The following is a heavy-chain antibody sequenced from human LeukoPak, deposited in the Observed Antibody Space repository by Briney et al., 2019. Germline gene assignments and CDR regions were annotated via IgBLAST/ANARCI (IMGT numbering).Heavy chain of an antibody. Sequence: ASVKVSCKASGYTFTSYGISWVRQAPGQGLEWMGWISAYNGNTNYAQKLQGRVTMTTDTSTSTAYMELRSLRSDDTAVYYCARDSHDILTGYFDPWGQGTLVTVSS. V-gene: IGHV1-18*01. J-gene: IGHJ5*02. D-gene: IGHD3-9*01. CDR1: GYTFTSYG. CDR3: ARDSHDILTGYFDP. CDR2: ISAYNGNT.